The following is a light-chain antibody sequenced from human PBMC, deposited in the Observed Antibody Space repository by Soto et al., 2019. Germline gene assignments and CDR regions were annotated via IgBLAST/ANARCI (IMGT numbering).Light chain of an antibody. J-gene: IGLJ1*01. CDR3: CSYAGSSTYV. CDR2: DVS. Sequence: QSALTQPPSASGSPGQSVTISCTGTSSDVGAYNYVSWYQQHPGKAPKLMIYDVSKRPSGVPYRFSGSKSGNAASLTVSGLQGEDEADYYCCSYAGSSTYVFGTGTKVTVL. CDR1: SSDVGAYNY. V-gene: IGLV2-8*01.